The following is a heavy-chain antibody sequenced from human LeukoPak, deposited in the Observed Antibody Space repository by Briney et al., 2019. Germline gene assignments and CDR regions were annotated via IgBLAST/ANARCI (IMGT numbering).Heavy chain of an antibody. CDR1: GYTFTSYG. V-gene: IGHV1-18*01. CDR3: ARDIGVRYSSGWCGHGCHWFDP. CDR2: ISAYNGNT. Sequence: GASVKVSCKASGYTFTSYGISWVRQAPGQGLEWMGWISAYNGNTNYAQKLQGRVTMTTDTSTSTAYMELRSLRSDDTAVYYCARDIGVRYSSGWCGHGCHWFDPWGQGTLVTVSS. J-gene: IGHJ5*02. D-gene: IGHD6-19*01.